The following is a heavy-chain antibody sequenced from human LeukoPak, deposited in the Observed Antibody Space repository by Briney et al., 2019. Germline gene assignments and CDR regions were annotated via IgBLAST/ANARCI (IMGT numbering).Heavy chain of an antibody. CDR1: GGSFSGYY. CDR3: ARRSGSYVD. J-gene: IGHJ4*02. D-gene: IGHD1-26*01. Sequence: WETLSLTCTVCGGSFSGYYKSWIREPPGKGLEWIGEINHSGSTNYSPSLKSRVNISVDTSKNQCALNMSSVTAADTAVYDCARRSGSYVDWGQGTLVTVSS. CDR2: INHSGST. V-gene: IGHV4-34*01.